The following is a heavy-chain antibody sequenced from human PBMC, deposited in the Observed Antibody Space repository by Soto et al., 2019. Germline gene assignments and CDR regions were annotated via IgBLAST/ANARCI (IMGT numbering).Heavy chain of an antibody. CDR2: IDGDGTSA. D-gene: IGHD4-17*01. J-gene: IGHJ5*01. Sequence: GGSLRLSCVASGFRFSNYWMYWVRQAPGKGLVLVSHIDGDGTSASYADSVKGRFTISRDNAKSTLYLQMDSLRAEDTAVYYCAKDRYPFTVTIAGSDSWGQGTLVTVSS. V-gene: IGHV3-74*01. CDR1: GFRFSNYW. CDR3: AKDRYPFTVTIAGSDS.